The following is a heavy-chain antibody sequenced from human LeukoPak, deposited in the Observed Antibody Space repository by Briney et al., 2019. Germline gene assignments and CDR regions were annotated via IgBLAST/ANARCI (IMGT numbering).Heavy chain of an antibody. CDR3: ARDSVGYCSGGSCYFYYYYYMDV. D-gene: IGHD2-15*01. J-gene: IGHJ6*03. CDR2: INPNSGGT. V-gene: IGHV1-2*02. CDR1: GYTFTGYY. Sequence: ASVKVSCKASGYTFTGYYMHWVRQAPGQGLEWMGWINPNSGGTNYAQKFQGRVTMTRDTSISTAYMELSRLRSDDTAVYYCARDSVGYCSGGSCYFYYYYYMDVWGKGTTVTVSS.